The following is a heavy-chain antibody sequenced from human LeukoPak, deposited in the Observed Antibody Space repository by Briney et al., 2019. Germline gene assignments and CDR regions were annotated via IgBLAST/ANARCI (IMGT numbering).Heavy chain of an antibody. Sequence: GGSLRLSCAASGFTFSSYAMHWVRQAPGKGLEWVAVISYDGSNKYYADSVKGRFTISRDNSKNTLYLQMNSLRAEDTAVYYCARDRWGYWYFDLWGRGTLVTVSS. CDR2: ISYDGSNK. D-gene: IGHD4-23*01. CDR1: GFTFSSYA. V-gene: IGHV3-30-3*01. J-gene: IGHJ2*01. CDR3: ARDRWGYWYFDL.